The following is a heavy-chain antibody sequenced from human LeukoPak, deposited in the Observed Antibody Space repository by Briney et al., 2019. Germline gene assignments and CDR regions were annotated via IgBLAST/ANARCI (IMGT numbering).Heavy chain of an antibody. CDR2: IRYDGSNK. J-gene: IGHJ4*02. CDR3: AKDQLLYCSSTSCYPDY. D-gene: IGHD2-2*01. Sequence: PGGSLRLSCAASGFTFSSYGMHWVRQAPGKGLEWVAFIRYDGSNKYYADSVKGRFTISRDNSKNTLYLQMNSLRAEDTAVYYCAKDQLLYCSSTSCYPDYWGQGTLVTVSS. V-gene: IGHV3-30*02. CDR1: GFTFSSYG.